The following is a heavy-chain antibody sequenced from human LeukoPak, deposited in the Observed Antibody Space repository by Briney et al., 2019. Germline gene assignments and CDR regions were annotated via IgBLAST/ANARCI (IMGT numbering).Heavy chain of an antibody. CDR1: GGSFSGYY. J-gene: IGHJ4*02. D-gene: IGHD4-17*01. CDR2: INHSGST. CDR3: ARVVTTGGGYFDS. V-gene: IGHV4-34*01. Sequence: SETLSLTCAVYGGSFSGYYWSWIRQPPGKGLEWIGEINHSGSTNYNPSLKSRVTISVDTSKNQFSLKLSSVTAADTAVYYCARVVTTGGGYFDSGGREPLVPVSS.